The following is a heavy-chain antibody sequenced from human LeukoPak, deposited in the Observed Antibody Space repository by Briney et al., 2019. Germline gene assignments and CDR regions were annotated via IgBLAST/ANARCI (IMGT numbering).Heavy chain of an antibody. CDR1: GGSISSSSYY. J-gene: IGHJ3*02. D-gene: IGHD2-2*01. V-gene: IGHV4-39*01. CDR3: ARLLTAAALTDAFDI. CDR2: IYYSGST. Sequence: NASETLSLTWTVSGGSISSSSYYWGWIRQPPGKGLEWIGSIYYSGSTYYNPSLKSRVTISVDTSKNQFSLKLSSVTAADTAVYYCARLLTAAALTDAFDIWGQGTMVTVSS.